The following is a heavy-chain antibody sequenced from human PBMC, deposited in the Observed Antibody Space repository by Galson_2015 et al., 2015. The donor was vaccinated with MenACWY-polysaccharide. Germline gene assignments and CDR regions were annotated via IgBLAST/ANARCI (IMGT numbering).Heavy chain of an antibody. CDR3: ARGGGRFPENYYFDY. V-gene: IGHV3-11*04. Sequence: CAASGFTFGDYYVSWIRQAPGQGLEWASSISSRGGIIYYADSVKGRFTISRDNTKNSLFLQMNSLSAEDTAVYYCARGGGRFPENYYFDYWGRGTLVTVSS. CDR1: GFTFGDYY. D-gene: IGHD3-16*01. CDR2: ISSRGGII. J-gene: IGHJ4*02.